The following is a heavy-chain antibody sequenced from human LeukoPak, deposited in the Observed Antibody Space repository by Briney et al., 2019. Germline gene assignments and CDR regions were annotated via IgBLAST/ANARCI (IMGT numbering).Heavy chain of an antibody. CDR2: ISSSGSTI. J-gene: IGHJ6*02. Sequence: GGSLRLSCATSGFTFSSYEMNWVRQAPGKGLEWVSYISSSGSTIYYADSVKGRFTISRDNAKNSLYLQMNSLRAEDTAVYYCAREGSTVVTAARVYYYGMDVWGQGTTVTVSS. CDR1: GFTFSSYE. V-gene: IGHV3-48*03. CDR3: AREGSTVVTAARVYYYGMDV. D-gene: IGHD2-21*02.